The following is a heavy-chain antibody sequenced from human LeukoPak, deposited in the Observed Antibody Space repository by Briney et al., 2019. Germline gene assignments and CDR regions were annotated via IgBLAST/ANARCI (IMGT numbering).Heavy chain of an antibody. CDR3: ARGTGAPNYFDY. D-gene: IGHD7-27*01. Sequence: GASVKVSCKASGYTFTGYYIHWVRQAPGQGLEWMAWINPNGGGTNYAQKFQGRVAVTRDLSISTAYMELRGLTSDDTAVFYCARGTGAPNYFDYWGQGTLVTVSS. V-gene: IGHV1-2*02. CDR1: GYTFTGYY. J-gene: IGHJ4*02. CDR2: INPNGGGT.